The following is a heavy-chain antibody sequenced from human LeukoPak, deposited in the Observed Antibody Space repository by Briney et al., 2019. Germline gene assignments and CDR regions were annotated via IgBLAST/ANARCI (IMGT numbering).Heavy chain of an antibody. CDR1: GFTFSSYG. CDR3: AKDGYYGSGTYPDY. J-gene: IGHJ4*02. V-gene: IGHV3-30*18. Sequence: GTSLRLSCAASGFTFSSYGMNWVRQAPGKGLEWVAVISYDGTNKFYVDSLRGRFTISRDNSKNTLYLQMNSLRAGDTAVYYCAKDGYYGSGTYPDYWGQGTLVTVSS. D-gene: IGHD3-10*01. CDR2: ISYDGTNK.